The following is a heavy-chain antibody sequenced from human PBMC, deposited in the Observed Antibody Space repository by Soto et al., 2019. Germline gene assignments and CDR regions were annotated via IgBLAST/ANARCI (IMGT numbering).Heavy chain of an antibody. Sequence: ASVKVSCKASGYTFTGYYMHWVRQAPGQGLEWMGWINPNSGGTNYAQKFQGWVTMTRDTSISTAYMELSRLRSDDTAVYYCARGQCSGGSCYSSYYYGMDVWGQGTTVTVS. CDR1: GYTFTGYY. D-gene: IGHD2-15*01. CDR3: ARGQCSGGSCYSSYYYGMDV. J-gene: IGHJ6*02. CDR2: INPNSGGT. V-gene: IGHV1-2*04.